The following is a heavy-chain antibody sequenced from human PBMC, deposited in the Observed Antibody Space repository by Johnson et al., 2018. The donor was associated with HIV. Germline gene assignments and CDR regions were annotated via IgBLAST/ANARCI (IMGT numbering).Heavy chain of an antibody. CDR1: GFTVSNKY. CDR3: ARDRQRGGGDADAFDI. D-gene: IGHD3-16*01. J-gene: IGHJ3*02. V-gene: IGHV3-66*01. CDR2: IYTGGST. Sequence: MQLVESGGGLVQPGGSLRLSCAASGFTVSNKYMSWVRQAPGKGLEWVSVIYTGGSTYYADSVKGRFTISRDNSKNTVYLQMNSLRAEETAVYYCARDRQRGGGDADAFDIWGQGTLVSVSS.